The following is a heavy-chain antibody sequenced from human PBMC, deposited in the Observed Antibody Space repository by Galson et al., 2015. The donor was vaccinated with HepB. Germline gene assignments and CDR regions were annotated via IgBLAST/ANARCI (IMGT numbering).Heavy chain of an antibody. D-gene: IGHD3-10*01. CDR3: AREVIEIPDYYFDY. Sequence: SVKVSCKASGYTFTSYAMNWVRQAPGQGLEWMGWINTNTGNPTYAQGFTGRFVFSLDTSVSTAYLQISSLKAEDTAVYYCAREVIEIPDYYFDYWGQGTLVTVSS. J-gene: IGHJ4*02. CDR2: INTNTGNP. CDR1: GYTFTSYA. V-gene: IGHV7-4-1*02.